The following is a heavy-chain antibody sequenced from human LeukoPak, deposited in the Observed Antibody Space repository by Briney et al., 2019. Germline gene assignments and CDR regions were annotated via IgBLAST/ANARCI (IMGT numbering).Heavy chain of an antibody. V-gene: IGHV5-51*01. D-gene: IGHD5-12*01. CDR3: ARALYSGYDPYYFDY. CDR2: IFPGDSDT. Sequence: GESLKISCKASGYSFTSYWIGWVRQMPGKGLEWMGIIFPGDSDTRYSPSFQGQVTISADNSINTAYLQWSSLKASDTAMYYCARALYSGYDPYYFDYWGQGTLVTVSS. CDR1: GYSFTSYW. J-gene: IGHJ4*02.